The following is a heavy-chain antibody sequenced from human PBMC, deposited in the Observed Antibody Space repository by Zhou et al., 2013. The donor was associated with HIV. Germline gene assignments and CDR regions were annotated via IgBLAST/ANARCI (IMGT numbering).Heavy chain of an antibody. D-gene: IGHD6-19*01. J-gene: IGHJ6*03. CDR2: IIPIFATA. CDR1: GGTFSSYT. Sequence: QVQLVQSGAEVKKPGSSVKVSCKASGGTFSSYTINWVRQAPGQGLEWMGGIIPIFATANYAQKFQGRVTITTDESTTTAYMELGSLTSDDTAVYYCARALSTRWIGGGFYYMDVWGKGTTVAVS. V-gene: IGHV1-69*05. CDR3: ARALSTRWIGGGFYYMDV.